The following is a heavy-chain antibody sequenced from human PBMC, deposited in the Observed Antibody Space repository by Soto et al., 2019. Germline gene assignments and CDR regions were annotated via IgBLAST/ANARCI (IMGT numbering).Heavy chain of an antibody. CDR1: GVTFSNYW. CDR3: GSVFEE. J-gene: IGHJ4*01. Sequence: PGGSLRLSCAASGVTFSNYWMHWVRQVPGRGLVWVSRISHDGSGTSYADSVKGRFTISRDNAKNTVYLQMNSLRAEDTAVYYCGSVFEEWGHGTPVTVAS. CDR2: ISHDGSGT. V-gene: IGHV3-74*01.